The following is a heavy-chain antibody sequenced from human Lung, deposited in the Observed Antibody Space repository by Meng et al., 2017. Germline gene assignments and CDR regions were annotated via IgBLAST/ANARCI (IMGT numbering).Heavy chain of an antibody. J-gene: IGHJ4*02. Sequence: GNLVQSWAEVKKPGASLKVSCKPSGYNFPYYYIHWVRRAPGQGLEWMGRINPKSGDTHYAQKFQARVTMTGDTSISTAYMELSGLRSDDTAMYYCARDEDISAAGKLFGDYWGQGTLVTVSS. CDR3: ARDEDISAAGKLFGDY. CDR2: INPKSGDT. V-gene: IGHV1-2*06. CDR1: GYNFPYYY. D-gene: IGHD6-25*01.